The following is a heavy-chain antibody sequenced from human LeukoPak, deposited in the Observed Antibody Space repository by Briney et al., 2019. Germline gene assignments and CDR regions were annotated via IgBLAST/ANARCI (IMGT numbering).Heavy chain of an antibody. D-gene: IGHD3-9*01. Sequence: SETLSLTCAVYGGSFSGYYWSWIRQPPGKGLEWIGEINHSGSTYYNPSLKSRVTISVDTSKNQFSLKLSSVTAADTAVYYCASVYYDILTGPKAAFDYWGQGTLVTVSS. J-gene: IGHJ4*02. CDR3: ASVYYDILTGPKAAFDY. CDR1: GGSFSGYY. CDR2: INHSGST. V-gene: IGHV4-34*01.